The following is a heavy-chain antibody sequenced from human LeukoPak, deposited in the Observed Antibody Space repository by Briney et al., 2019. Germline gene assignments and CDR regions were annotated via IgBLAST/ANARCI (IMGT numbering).Heavy chain of an antibody. D-gene: IGHD3-16*01. V-gene: IGHV3-23*01. CDR2: ISGSGGAT. CDR1: GFTFNTYG. Sequence: PGGTLRLSCAASGFTFNTYGMSWVRQAPGKGLEWVSGISGSGGATYYADSVKGRFTISRDDPHNTLYLQMNSLRAEDTAVYFCAREKIGTGTVLGKDYYYMDVWGKGTTVTISS. J-gene: IGHJ6*03. CDR3: AREKIGTGTVLGKDYYYMDV.